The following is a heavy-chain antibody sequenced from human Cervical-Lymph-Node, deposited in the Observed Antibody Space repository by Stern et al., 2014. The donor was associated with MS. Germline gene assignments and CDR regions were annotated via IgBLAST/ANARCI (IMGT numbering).Heavy chain of an antibody. V-gene: IGHV3-9*01. CDR3: TKDPAYDCGDDCSPYYFDS. J-gene: IGHJ4*02. D-gene: IGHD2-21*02. Sequence: EVHLVESGGDLAQPGRSLRLSCAASGFTFHNHAMPWVRQAPGRGLEWVAGINWNSGTVGYADSVKGRFTISRDNAKNSLYLQMNSLRSDDTALYYCTKDPAYDCGDDCSPYYFDSWGQGTLVTVSS. CDR1: GFTFHNHA. CDR2: INWNSGTV.